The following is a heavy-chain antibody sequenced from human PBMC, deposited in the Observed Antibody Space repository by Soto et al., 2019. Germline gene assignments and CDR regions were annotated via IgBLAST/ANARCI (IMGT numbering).Heavy chain of an antibody. V-gene: IGHV3-7*05. J-gene: IGHJ4*02. CDR1: GFTFTSYW. D-gene: IGHD3-16*01. CDR3: ARLRFILTERDFDS. Sequence: EVQLVESGGGLVQPGGSLRLSCKASGFTFTSYWMSWVRRAPGKGLEWVANIKQDGTSKYYADSVKGRFTVSRDNAKSSVHLQMDSLRDDDTAVYRCARLRFILTERDFDSWGQGTLVTVSS. CDR2: IKQDGTSK.